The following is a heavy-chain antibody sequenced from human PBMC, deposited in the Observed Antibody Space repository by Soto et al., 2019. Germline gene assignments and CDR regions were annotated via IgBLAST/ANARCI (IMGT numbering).Heavy chain of an antibody. CDR1: GYTFTDYF. Sequence: QVHLVQSGAEVRMPGASVKVSCKASGYTFTDYFMHWVRQAPGQGLEWMGIINPRSGDTGYAQKLQGRVIMTTDPPTSTVYMELSGLTSEDTAIYYCARSDCYNSNCLSNWFAPWGQGTLVTVSS. CDR3: ARSDCYNSNCLSNWFAP. D-gene: IGHD6-13*01. CDR2: INPRSGDT. J-gene: IGHJ5*02. V-gene: IGHV1-46*03.